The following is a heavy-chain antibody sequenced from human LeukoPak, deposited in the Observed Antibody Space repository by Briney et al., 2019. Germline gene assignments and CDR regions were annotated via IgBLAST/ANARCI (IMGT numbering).Heavy chain of an antibody. CDR3: ARAGRNDCSSTSCPMYYFDY. Sequence: ASVKVSCKASGYTFTSYDINWVRQATGQGLEWMGWMNPNSGNTGYAQKFQGRVTMTRNTSISTAYMELSSLRSEDTAVYYCARAGRNDCSSTSCPMYYFDYWGQGTLVTVSS. CDR1: GYTFTSYD. J-gene: IGHJ4*02. V-gene: IGHV1-8*01. D-gene: IGHD2-2*01. CDR2: MNPNSGNT.